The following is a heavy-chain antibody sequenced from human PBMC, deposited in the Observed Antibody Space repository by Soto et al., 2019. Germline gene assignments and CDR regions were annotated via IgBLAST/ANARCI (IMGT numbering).Heavy chain of an antibody. J-gene: IGHJ4*02. CDR1: GFTFSTYW. CDR3: SRSLDS. CDR2: INQDGSEK. Sequence: GGSLRLSCAASGFTFSTYWMDWVRQTPGKGLEWVANINQDGSEKNYVDSVKGRFTISRDNAQSTLYLQMNSLTAEDSALYYCSRSLDSWGQGTLVTVYS. V-gene: IGHV3-7*01.